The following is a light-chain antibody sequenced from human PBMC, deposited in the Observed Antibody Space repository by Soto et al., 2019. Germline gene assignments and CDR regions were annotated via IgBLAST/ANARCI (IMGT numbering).Light chain of an antibody. Sequence: QPVLTQSPSASASLGASVNLTCTLSSGHTSYAIAWHQQQPGKGPRYLMRINSDGSHINGDGVPDRFSGSRSGAERYLIISSLQSEDEADDYCQTWGTGTLVFGGGTKLTVL. J-gene: IGLJ2*01. CDR3: QTWGTGTLV. CDR2: INSDGSH. V-gene: IGLV4-69*01. CDR1: SGHTSYA.